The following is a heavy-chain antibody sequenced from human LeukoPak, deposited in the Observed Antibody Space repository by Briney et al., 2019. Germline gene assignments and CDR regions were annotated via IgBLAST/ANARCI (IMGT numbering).Heavy chain of an antibody. CDR2: IGPDGSNT. Sequence: PGGSLRLSCSASGFTFSAYAMHWVRQAPGKGLEYVSAIGPDGSNTYYADFVKGRFSISRDNSKNTLYLQMSSLRPEDTADYYCVPKGTEGYWGQGTLVTVSS. CDR3: VPKGTEGY. J-gene: IGHJ4*02. CDR1: GFTFSAYA. V-gene: IGHV3-64D*06.